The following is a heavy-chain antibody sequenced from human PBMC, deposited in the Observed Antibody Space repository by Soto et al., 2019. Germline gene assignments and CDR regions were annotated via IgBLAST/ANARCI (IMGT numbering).Heavy chain of an antibody. CDR1: GYSFTSYW. D-gene: IGHD2-2*01. Sequence: GESLKISCKGSGYSFTSYWIGWVRQMPGKGLEWMGIIYPGDSDTRYSPSFQGQVTISADRYISTAYLQWSSLKASDTALYYCARHGLYCSSTSCYLYNWFDPWGHGTLVTVSS. J-gene: IGHJ5*02. CDR3: ARHGLYCSSTSCYLYNWFDP. CDR2: IYPGDSDT. V-gene: IGHV5-51*01.